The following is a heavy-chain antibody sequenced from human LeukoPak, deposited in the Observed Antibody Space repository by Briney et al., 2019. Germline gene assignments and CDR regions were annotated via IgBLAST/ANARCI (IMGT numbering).Heavy chain of an antibody. CDR1: GYSFTSYW. V-gene: IGHV5-51*01. Sequence: GESLKISCKGSGYSFTSYWIGWVRQMPGKGLEWMGIIYPGDSDTRYSPSFQAQVTISADKSISTAYLQWSSLKASDTAMYYCAATYCSSTSCRDAFDIWGQGTMVTVSS. CDR2: IYPGDSDT. CDR3: AATYCSSTSCRDAFDI. J-gene: IGHJ3*02. D-gene: IGHD2-2*01.